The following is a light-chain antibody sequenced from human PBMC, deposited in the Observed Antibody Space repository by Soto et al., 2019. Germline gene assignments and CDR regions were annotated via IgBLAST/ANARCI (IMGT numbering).Light chain of an antibody. J-gene: IGKJ1*01. CDR2: KAS. CDR1: QTISSW. Sequence: DIQMTQSPASLSGSVGGRVTITCRASQTISSWLAWYQQKLGKAPKLLIYKASTLKSGVPSRVSGSGSGTEVTLTISSRQPDDFATYYCQHYNSYSEAFGQGTKVDI. CDR3: QHYNSYSEA. V-gene: IGKV1-5*03.